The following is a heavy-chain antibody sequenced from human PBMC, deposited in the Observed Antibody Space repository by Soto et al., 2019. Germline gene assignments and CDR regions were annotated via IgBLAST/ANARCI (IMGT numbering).Heavy chain of an antibody. Sequence: GGSLRLSCTASGFTFGDYAMSWVRQAPGKGLEWVGFIRSKAYGGTTEYAASVKGRFTISRDDSKSIAYLQMNSLKTEDTAVYYCTGSTQVGGPDYWGQGTLVTV. CDR3: TGSTQVGGPDY. V-gene: IGHV3-49*04. D-gene: IGHD1-26*01. CDR1: GFTFGDYA. CDR2: IRSKAYGGTT. J-gene: IGHJ4*02.